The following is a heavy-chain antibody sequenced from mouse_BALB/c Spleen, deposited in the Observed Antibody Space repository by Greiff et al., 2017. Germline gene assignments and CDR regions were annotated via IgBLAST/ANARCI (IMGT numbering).Heavy chain of an antibody. CDR3: ARPYGNHYAMDY. CDR2: ISSGGSYT. D-gene: IGHD2-1*01. V-gene: IGHV5-6*01. Sequence: EVQLQQSGGDLVKPGGSLKLSCAASGFTFSSYGMSWVRQTPDKRLEWVATISSGGSYTYYPDSVKGRFTISRDNAKNTLYLQMSSLKSEDTAMYYCARPYGNHYAMDYWGQGTSVTVSS. CDR1: GFTFSSYG. J-gene: IGHJ4*01.